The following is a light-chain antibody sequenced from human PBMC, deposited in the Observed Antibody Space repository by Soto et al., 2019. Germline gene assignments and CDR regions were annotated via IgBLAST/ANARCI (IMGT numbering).Light chain of an antibody. Sequence: EIVMTQSPATLSVSPGERVTLSCRASQDIRSSLAWYQQKPGQAPRLLIYGASNRATGIPDRFSGSGSGTDFTLTISRLEPEDFAVYYCQQYGASPWTFGQGTKVDI. CDR1: QDIRSS. CDR3: QQYGASPWT. V-gene: IGKV3-20*01. J-gene: IGKJ1*01. CDR2: GAS.